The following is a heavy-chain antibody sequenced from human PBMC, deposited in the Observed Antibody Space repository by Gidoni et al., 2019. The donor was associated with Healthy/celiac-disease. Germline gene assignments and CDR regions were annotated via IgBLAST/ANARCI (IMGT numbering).Heavy chain of an antibody. J-gene: IGHJ4*02. V-gene: IGHV3-21*01. CDR2: ISISSSYI. D-gene: IGHD2-8*01. Sequence: EVQLVESGGGLVKPGGSLRRSCAASGFTFSSYSMNWVRQAPGKGLEWVSSISISSSYIYYADSVKGRFTISRDNAKNSLYLQMNSLRAEDTAVYYCARDSYCTNGVCSTNDYWGQGTLVTVSS. CDR3: ARDSYCTNGVCSTNDY. CDR1: GFTFSSYS.